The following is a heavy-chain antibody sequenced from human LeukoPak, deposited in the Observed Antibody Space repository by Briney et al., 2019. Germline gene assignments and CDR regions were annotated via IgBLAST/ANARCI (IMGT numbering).Heavy chain of an antibody. Sequence: GGSLRLSCAASGFTFSSYGMHWLRQGPGKGLEWVAVIWYDGSNKYYADSVKGRFTISRDNSKNTVYLQMSSLRAEDTAIYYCAKFQTATGNIYWGQGTLVSVSS. CDR2: IWYDGSNK. J-gene: IGHJ4*02. CDR3: AKFQTATGNIY. V-gene: IGHV3-30*02. CDR1: GFTFSSYG. D-gene: IGHD6-13*01.